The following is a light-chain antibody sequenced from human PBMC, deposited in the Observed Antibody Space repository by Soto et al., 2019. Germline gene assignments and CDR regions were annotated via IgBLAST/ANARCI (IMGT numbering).Light chain of an antibody. J-gene: IGKJ3*01. CDR1: QSVSSN. CDR3: QQYNNWPPRFS. CDR2: GAS. V-gene: IGKV3-15*01. Sequence: EIVMTQSPATLSVSPGERATSSCRASQSVSSNLAWYQQKPGQAPRLLIYGASTRATGIPARFSGSGSGTEFTLTISSLQSEDFAVYYCQQYNNWPPRFSFGPGTKVDIK.